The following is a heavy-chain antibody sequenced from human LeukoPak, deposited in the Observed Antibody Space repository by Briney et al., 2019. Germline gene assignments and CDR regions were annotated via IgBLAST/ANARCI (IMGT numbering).Heavy chain of an antibody. D-gene: IGHD3-10*01. CDR2: ISYDGSNK. CDR3: ARDEQRRGGDFDY. J-gene: IGHJ4*02. Sequence: GGSLRLSCAASGFTFSSYAMHWVRQAPGKGLEWVAVISYDGSNKYYADSVKGRFTVSRDNSKNTLYPQMNSLRAEDTAVYYCARDEQRRGGDFDYWGQGTLVTVSS. CDR1: GFTFSSYA. V-gene: IGHV3-30*04.